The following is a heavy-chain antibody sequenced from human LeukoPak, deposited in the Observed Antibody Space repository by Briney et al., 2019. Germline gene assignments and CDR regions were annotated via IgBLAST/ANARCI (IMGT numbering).Heavy chain of an antibody. Sequence: PGGSLRLSCAASGFTFSDHYMSWFRLSPGKGLEWLSYITSSGTTTDYADSVKGRFTISRDNAKNSMYLQMNSLRPEDTAVYYCASTPGSYDYWGQGTLVTVSS. V-gene: IGHV3-11*01. J-gene: IGHJ4*02. CDR2: ITSSGTTT. D-gene: IGHD7-27*01. CDR1: GFTFSDHY. CDR3: ASTPGSYDY.